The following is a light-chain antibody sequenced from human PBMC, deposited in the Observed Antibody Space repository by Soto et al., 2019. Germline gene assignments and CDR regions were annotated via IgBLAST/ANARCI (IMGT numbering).Light chain of an antibody. CDR1: QSVSRY. CDR3: QQRSDWPLT. V-gene: IGKV3-11*01. CDR2: DAS. J-gene: IGKJ4*01. Sequence: EIVLTQSPVTLSLSPGERATLSCRASQSVSRYLAWYQQKPGQPPRLLIYDASKRATGVPARFSSSESATDFTLTIGSLEPEDFAVYYCQQRSDWPLTFGGGTDVEI.